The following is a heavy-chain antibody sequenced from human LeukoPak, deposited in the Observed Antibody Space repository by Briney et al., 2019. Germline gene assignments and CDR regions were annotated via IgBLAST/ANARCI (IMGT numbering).Heavy chain of an antibody. V-gene: IGHV1-18*01. Sequence: ASVNVSCKASGYTFTSYGISWVRQAPGQGLEWMGWISAYNGNTNYAQKLQGRVTMTTDTSTSTAYMELRSLRSDDTAVYYCARVRSTAYYDFWSGYYTDGNWFDPWGQGTLVTVSS. CDR1: GYTFTSYG. CDR3: ARVRSTAYYDFWSGYYTDGNWFDP. D-gene: IGHD3-3*01. CDR2: ISAYNGNT. J-gene: IGHJ5*02.